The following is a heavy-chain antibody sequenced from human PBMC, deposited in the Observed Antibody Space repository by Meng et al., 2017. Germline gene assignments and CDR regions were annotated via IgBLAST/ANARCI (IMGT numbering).Heavy chain of an antibody. CDR3: KKDTEYSNKNTDH. CDR2: ISGDST. V-gene: IGHV3-38-3*01. J-gene: IGHJ4*02. Sequence: GESLKISCAASGFTVSSNEMSWVRQAAGKGLQWVSYISGDSTYYADSGKGRFTIPRDKSKNTLHLQMNSLRAENTAVYLCKKDTEYSNKNTDHWGQGTLVTVSS. CDR1: GFTVSSNE. D-gene: IGHD1/OR15-1a*01.